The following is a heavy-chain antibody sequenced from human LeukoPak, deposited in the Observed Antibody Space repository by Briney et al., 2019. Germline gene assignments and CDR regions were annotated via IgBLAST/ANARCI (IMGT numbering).Heavy chain of an antibody. J-gene: IGHJ6*02. V-gene: IGHV3-30*18. CDR1: GFTFSSYG. CDR3: AKVTNFYFCYVMDV. Sequence: GKSLRLSCAASGFTFSSYGMNWVRQPPGKGLEWVAAISLDGSNEFYADSVKGRFTISRDNSKNTLFLPMNALRADDTAVYYCAKVTNFYFCYVMDVWGQGTSVTVSS. CDR2: ISLDGSNE.